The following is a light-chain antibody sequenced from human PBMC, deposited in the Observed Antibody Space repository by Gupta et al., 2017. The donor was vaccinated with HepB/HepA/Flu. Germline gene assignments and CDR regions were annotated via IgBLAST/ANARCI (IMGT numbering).Light chain of an antibody. V-gene: IGKV1-39*01. CDR3: QQTYSVPPT. J-gene: IGKJ3*01. Sequence: DIQMTQSPSSLSASVGDRVTITCRSSQSILRYLNWFQKKPGKAPNLLIYTASSLQCGVPSRFSGGGSGTDFTLNISSLQPEDFATYYCQQTYSVPPTFGPGTKVDVK. CDR1: QSILRY. CDR2: TAS.